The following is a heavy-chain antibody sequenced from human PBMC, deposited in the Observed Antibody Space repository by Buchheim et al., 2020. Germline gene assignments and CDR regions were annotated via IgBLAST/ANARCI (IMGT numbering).Heavy chain of an antibody. J-gene: IGHJ4*02. V-gene: IGHV3-48*03. CDR3: AKDAHSNGWYYDY. D-gene: IGHD6-19*01. Sequence: EVQLVESGGGLVLPGGSLRLSCAVAGFTFSSFEMNWVRQAPGKGLEWVSYISSSGSTKYYADSVKGRFTISRDNAENSMYLQMNSLRVEDTVVYYCAKDAHSNGWYYDYWGQGTL. CDR2: ISSSGSTK. CDR1: GFTFSSFE.